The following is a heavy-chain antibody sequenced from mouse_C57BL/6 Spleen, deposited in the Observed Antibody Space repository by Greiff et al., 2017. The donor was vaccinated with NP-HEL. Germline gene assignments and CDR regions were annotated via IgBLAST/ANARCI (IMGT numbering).Heavy chain of an antibody. D-gene: IGHD4-1*01. CDR2: IYPRSGNT. Sequence: QVQLKQSGAELARPGASVKLSCKASGYTFTSYGISWVKQRTGQGLEWIGEIYPRSGNTYYNEKFKGKATLTADKSSSTACMELRSLTSEDSAVYFCARAELGPWFAYWGQGTLVTVSA. CDR3: ARAELGPWFAY. V-gene: IGHV1-81*01. CDR1: GYTFTSYG. J-gene: IGHJ3*01.